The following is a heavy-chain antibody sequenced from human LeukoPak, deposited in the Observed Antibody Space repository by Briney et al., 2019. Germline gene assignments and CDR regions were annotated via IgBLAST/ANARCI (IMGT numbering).Heavy chain of an antibody. CDR3: ARDGFVGAADY. V-gene: IGHV3-7*01. J-gene: IGHJ4*02. CDR1: GFTFNSYG. CDR2: IKQDGSEQ. Sequence: GRSLRLSCAASGFTFNSYGIHWVRQAPGKGLEWVANIKQDGSEQHYVDSVRGRFTISRDNAKNSLYLQMNSLRVEDTAVYYCARDGFVGAADYWGQGTLVTVSS. D-gene: IGHD6-13*01.